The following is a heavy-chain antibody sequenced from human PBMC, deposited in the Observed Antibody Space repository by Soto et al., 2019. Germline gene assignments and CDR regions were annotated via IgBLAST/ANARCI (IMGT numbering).Heavy chain of an antibody. CDR3: ARVVMTTVPASYYYGMDV. D-gene: IGHD4-4*01. CDR2: IIPFIGTA. Sequence: SVPVSCKACLGSFSSYAISWVLQPPGHGLEWMGRIIPFIGTANYAQKFQGRVTITAGESTSTAYMELTSLRSEGTAVYYFARVVMTTVPASYYYGMDVWGQGTTVTVSS. J-gene: IGHJ6*02. CDR1: LGSFSSYA. V-gene: IGHV1-69*11.